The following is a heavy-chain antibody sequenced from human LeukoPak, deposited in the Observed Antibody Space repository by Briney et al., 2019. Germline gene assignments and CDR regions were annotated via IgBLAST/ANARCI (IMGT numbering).Heavy chain of an antibody. CDR1: GGPISSSSYY. V-gene: IGHV4-39*01. D-gene: IGHD4-23*01. CDR3: AGTEVTNPEYFQH. CDR2: IYYSGST. Sequence: PSETLSLTCTVSGGPISSSSYYWGWMRQPPGKGLEWIGSIYYSGSTYYNPSLKSRVTISVDTSKNQFSLKLSSVTAADTAVYYCAGTEVTNPEYFQHWGQGTLVTVSS. J-gene: IGHJ1*01.